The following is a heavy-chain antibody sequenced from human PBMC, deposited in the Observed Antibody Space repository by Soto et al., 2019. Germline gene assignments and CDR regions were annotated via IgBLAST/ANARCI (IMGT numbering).Heavy chain of an antibody. V-gene: IGHV3-30-3*01. CDR1: EFTFSTYA. Sequence: GGSLKLSFAASEFTFSTYALHWVRQAPGKGLEWVSTVTFDGSNKYHADSVEGRFTISRDDSKKTLYLQLNSLRAEETAVYYCGRITLKTSVDTFHXWGQGTMFTVS. D-gene: IGHD3-22*01. CDR3: GRITLKTSVDTFHX. CDR2: VTFDGSNK. J-gene: IGHJ3*01.